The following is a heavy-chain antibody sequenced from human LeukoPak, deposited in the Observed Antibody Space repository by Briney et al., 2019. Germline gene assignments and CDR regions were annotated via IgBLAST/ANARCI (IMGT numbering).Heavy chain of an antibody. CDR1: GYSFTSYG. CDR2: INPYNGNT. V-gene: IGHV1-18*01. J-gene: IGHJ4*02. D-gene: IGHD1-26*01. CDR3: ARDLYTGTYLDN. Sequence: ASVKVSCMASGYSFTSYGFSWVRQAPGQKFEWMGWINPYNGNTNYAEKLRGRVTMTTDTSTTTAYMELTSLTSDDTAVYYCARDLYTGTYLDNWGQGTLVTVSS.